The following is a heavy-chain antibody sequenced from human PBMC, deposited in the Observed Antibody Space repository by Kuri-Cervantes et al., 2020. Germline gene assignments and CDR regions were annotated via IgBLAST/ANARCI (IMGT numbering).Heavy chain of an antibody. CDR1: GFTFGAYA. CDR3: AKVQRAPAPPDGDY. V-gene: IGHV3-23*01. CDR2: ISRSGSDT. Sequence: GGSLRLSCAASGFTFGAYAMAWVRQAPGKGLEWVSAISRSGSDTYYEDSVRGRFAISRDNSKNTLFLQMNSLSADDTAVYYCAKVQRAPAPPDGDYWGQGTLVTVSS. J-gene: IGHJ4*02. D-gene: IGHD6-25*01.